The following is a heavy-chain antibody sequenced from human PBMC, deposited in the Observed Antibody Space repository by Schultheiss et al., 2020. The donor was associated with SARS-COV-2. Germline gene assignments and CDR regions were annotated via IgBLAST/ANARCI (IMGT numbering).Heavy chain of an antibody. J-gene: IGHJ4*02. CDR1: GFPFSTFM. CDR3: ARDLKAVAVFGFDY. Sequence: GGSLRLSCAASGFPFSTFMMNWVRQAPGKGLEWVSSISTSSNYIYYADSVKGRFTISRDNARNSIYLQMNSLRAEDTAVYYCARDLKAVAVFGFDYWGQGTLVTVSS. V-gene: IGHV3-21*06. CDR2: ISTSSNYI. D-gene: IGHD6-19*01.